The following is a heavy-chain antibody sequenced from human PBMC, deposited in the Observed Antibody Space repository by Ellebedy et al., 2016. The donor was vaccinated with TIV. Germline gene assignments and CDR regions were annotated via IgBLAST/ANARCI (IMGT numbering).Heavy chain of an antibody. Sequence: SETLSLXCTVSGGSFSSYYWSWIRQSAGKGLEWIGRIFMSGSTTYNPSLKNRVTMSVDASTTQLSLNLSSVTAADTAVYFCARLRQSRDRSHWYFDLWGRGTLVTVSS. J-gene: IGHJ2*01. D-gene: IGHD1-14*01. CDR2: IFMSGST. CDR3: ARLRQSRDRSHWYFDL. CDR1: GGSFSSYY. V-gene: IGHV4-4*07.